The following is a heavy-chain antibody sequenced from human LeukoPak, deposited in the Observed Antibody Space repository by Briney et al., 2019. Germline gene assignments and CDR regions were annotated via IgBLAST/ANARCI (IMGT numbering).Heavy chain of an antibody. D-gene: IGHD3-22*01. CDR3: ARAPAPYDSSGYYRWGNAFDI. J-gene: IGHJ3*02. V-gene: IGHV4-4*07. CDR1: GGSISSYY. CDR2: IYTSGST. Sequence: SETLSLTCTVSGGSISSYYWSWIRQPAGKGLEWIGRIYTSGSTNYNPSLKSRVTMSVDTSKNQFSLKLSSVTAADTAVYYCARAPAPYDSSGYYRWGNAFDIWGQGTMVTVSS.